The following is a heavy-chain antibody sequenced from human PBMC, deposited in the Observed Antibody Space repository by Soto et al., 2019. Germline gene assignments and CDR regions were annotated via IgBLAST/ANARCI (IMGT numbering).Heavy chain of an antibody. Sequence: SETLSLTCAVYGGSFSGYYWSWIRQPPGKGLEWIGEINHSGSTNYNPSLKSRVTISVDTSKNQFSLKPSSVTAADTAVYYCARVKRSSFWDLFFDYWGQGTLVTVSS. CDR3: ARVKRSSFWDLFFDY. D-gene: IGHD6-6*01. CDR1: GGSFSGYY. V-gene: IGHV4-34*01. J-gene: IGHJ4*02. CDR2: INHSGST.